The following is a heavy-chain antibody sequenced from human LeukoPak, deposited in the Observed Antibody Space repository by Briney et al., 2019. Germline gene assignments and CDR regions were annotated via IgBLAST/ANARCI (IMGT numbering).Heavy chain of an antibody. J-gene: IGHJ3*02. CDR2: ISNSRRS. Sequence: KASETLSLTCSASGASVTIDCWSWIRQPPGKGLEWMGHISNSRRSSYRYSLKSRVTISLDTSRNQLSLKLNSVTAADTAVYYCARRNILTEGEVFDIWGQGTLVTVSS. D-gene: IGHD3-9*01. CDR3: ARRNILTEGEVFDI. V-gene: IGHV4-59*08. CDR1: GASVTIDC.